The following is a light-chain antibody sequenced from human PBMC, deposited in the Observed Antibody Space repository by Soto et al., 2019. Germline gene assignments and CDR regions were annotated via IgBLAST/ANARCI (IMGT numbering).Light chain of an antibody. J-gene: IGLJ1*01. CDR2: EVS. CDR3: NSYTGSSTYV. Sequence: QSALTQPPSVSGSPGQSVAISCTGTSSEVGSYKRVSWYQQPPGAAPKLMIYEVSNRPSGVPGRFSGSKSGNTASLTISGLQAEDEADYYCNSYTGSSTYVFGTGTKVTVL. V-gene: IGLV2-18*02. CDR1: SSEVGSYKR.